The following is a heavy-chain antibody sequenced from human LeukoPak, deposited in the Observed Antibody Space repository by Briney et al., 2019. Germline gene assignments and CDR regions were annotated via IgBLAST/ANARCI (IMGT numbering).Heavy chain of an antibody. CDR2: ISAYNGNT. CDR3: ARGDKELLFKRRKGGFDP. V-gene: IGHV1-18*04. D-gene: IGHD2-2*01. J-gene: IGHJ5*02. CDR1: GDTFTGYY. Sequence: ASVKVSCKTSGDTFTGYYMHWVRQAPGQGLEWMGWISAYNGNTNYAQKLQGRVTMTTDTSTSTAYMELRSLRSDDTAVFYCARGDKELLFKRRKGGFDPWGQGTLVTVSS.